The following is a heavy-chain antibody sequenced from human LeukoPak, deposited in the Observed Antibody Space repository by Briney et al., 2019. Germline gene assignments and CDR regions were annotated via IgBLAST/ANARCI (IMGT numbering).Heavy chain of an antibody. CDR2: ISYDGSNK. CDR3: ARDGPSQRSWYDEDYYYGMDV. J-gene: IGHJ6*02. D-gene: IGHD6-13*01. CDR1: GFTFSSYA. V-gene: IGHV3-30-3*01. Sequence: GGSLRLSCAASGFTFSSYAMHWVRQAPGKGLEWVAVISYDGSNKYYADSVKGRFTISRDNSKNTLYLQMNSLRAEDTAVYYCARDGPSQRSWYDEDYYYGMDVWGQGTTVTVSS.